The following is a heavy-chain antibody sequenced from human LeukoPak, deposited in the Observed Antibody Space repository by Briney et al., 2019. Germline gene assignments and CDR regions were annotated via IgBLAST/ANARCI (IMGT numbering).Heavy chain of an antibody. CDR3: ARGQRAHVEWSYYMDV. J-gene: IGHJ6*03. Sequence: GGSLKLSCAASGFTFSSYAMHWVRQAPGKGLEWMSVISYDGSNKYFADSVKGRFTISRDNSKNTLYLQMNSLRGEDTAVYYCARGQRAHVEWSYYMDVWGKGTTVTVSS. CDR2: ISYDGSNK. V-gene: IGHV3-30*04. D-gene: IGHD3-3*01. CDR1: GFTFSSYA.